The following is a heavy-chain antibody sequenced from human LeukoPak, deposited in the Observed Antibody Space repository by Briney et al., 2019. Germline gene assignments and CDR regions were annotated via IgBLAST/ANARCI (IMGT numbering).Heavy chain of an antibody. CDR3: ARHFDRDGYKSNAFDI. D-gene: IGHD5-24*01. V-gene: IGHV4-39*01. CDR1: GGSFSSSSHY. J-gene: IGHJ3*02. CDR2: MYYSGST. Sequence: PSETLSLTXTVSGGSFSSSSHYWGWVRQPPGKGLEWSGSMYYSGSTYYNASLRSRVTISVDTSRDQFSLKLSSVTAADTAVYYCARHFDRDGYKSNAFDIWGQGTMVTVSS.